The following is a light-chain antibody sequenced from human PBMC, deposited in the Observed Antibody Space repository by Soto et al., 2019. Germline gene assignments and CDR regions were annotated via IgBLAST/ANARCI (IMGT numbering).Light chain of an antibody. J-gene: IGKJ5*01. CDR2: AAS. V-gene: IGKV1-39*01. CDR3: QQSYSTLIT. Sequence: DIQMNQSPSTLSGSVGDRVTITCRASQTISSWLAWYQQKPGKAPKLLIYAASSLQSGVPSRFSGSGSGTDFTLTISSLQPEDFATYYCQQSYSTLITFGQGTLLEI. CDR1: QTISSW.